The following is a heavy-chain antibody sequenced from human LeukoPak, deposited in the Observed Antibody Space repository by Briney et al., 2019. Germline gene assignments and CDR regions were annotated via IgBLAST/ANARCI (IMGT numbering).Heavy chain of an antibody. D-gene: IGHD2-15*01. CDR1: GFTFSSYG. CDR2: ISHDGSNK. CDR3: AKEEAGYCSGGSCYSLNY. V-gene: IGHV3-30*18. J-gene: IGHJ4*02. Sequence: GGSLRLSCAASGFTFSSYGMHWVRQAPGKGLEWVAVISHDGSNKYYLDSVKGRFTISRDNSKNTMHLQMNGLRAEDTAVYYCAKEEAGYCSGGSCYSLNYWGQGTLVTVSS.